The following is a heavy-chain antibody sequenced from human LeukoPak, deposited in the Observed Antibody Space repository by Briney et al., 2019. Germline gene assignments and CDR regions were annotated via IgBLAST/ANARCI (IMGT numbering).Heavy chain of an antibody. D-gene: IGHD1-26*01. J-gene: IGHJ4*02. V-gene: IGHV3-30-3*01. Sequence: GGSLRLSCAASGFTFSSYAMHWVRQAPGEGLEWVAVISYDGSNKYYADSVKGRFTISRDNSKSTLYLQMNSLRAEDTAVYHCAFRGSYYKFDYWGQGTLVTVSS. CDR1: GFTFSSYA. CDR2: ISYDGSNK. CDR3: AFRGSYYKFDY.